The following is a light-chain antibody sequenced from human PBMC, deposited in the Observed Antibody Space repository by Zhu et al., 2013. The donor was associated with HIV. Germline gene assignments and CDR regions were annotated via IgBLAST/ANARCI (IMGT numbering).Light chain of an antibody. J-gene: IGLJ2*01. CDR1: SSDIGTYNY. CDR2: EVS. CDR3: NSHRSGTTLVL. V-gene: IGLV2-14*01. Sequence: QSALTQPASVSGSPGQSITLSCTGTSSDIGTYNYVSWYQQHPGKAPKLMIYEVSNRPSGVSNRFSGSKSGNTASLTISGLQDDDEAEYYCNSHRSGTTLVLFGGGTKLTVL.